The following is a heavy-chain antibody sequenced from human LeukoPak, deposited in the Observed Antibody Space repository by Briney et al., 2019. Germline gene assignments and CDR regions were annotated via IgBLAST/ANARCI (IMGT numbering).Heavy chain of an antibody. Sequence: GISRGRQAHGQRLEWMGWISAYNGNTNYAQKLQGRVTMTTDTSTSTAYMELRSLRSDDTAVYYCARVPPYSYDFWSGYYHYFDYWGQGTLVTVSS. CDR2: ISAYNGNT. V-gene: IGHV1-18*01. CDR1: G. CDR3: ARVPPYSYDFWSGYYHYFDY. D-gene: IGHD3-3*01. J-gene: IGHJ4*02.